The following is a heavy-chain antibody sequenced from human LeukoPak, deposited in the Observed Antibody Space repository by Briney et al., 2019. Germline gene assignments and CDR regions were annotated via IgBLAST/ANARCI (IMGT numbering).Heavy chain of an antibody. D-gene: IGHD3-3*01. J-gene: IGHJ4*02. V-gene: IGHV4-34*01. CDR1: GGSFSGYY. Sequence: SETLSLTCAAYGGSFSGYYWSWIRQPPGKGLEWIGEINHSGSTNYNPSLKSRVTISVDTSKNQFSLKLSSVTAADTAVYYCARGRAATLRFLEWLPDYFDYWGQGTLVTVSS. CDR2: INHSGST. CDR3: ARGRAATLRFLEWLPDYFDY.